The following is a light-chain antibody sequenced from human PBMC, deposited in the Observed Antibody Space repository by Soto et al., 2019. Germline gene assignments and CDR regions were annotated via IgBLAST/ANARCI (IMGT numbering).Light chain of an antibody. CDR3: AAWDDSLNGLL. CDR1: NSNIGDNS. CDR2: SDN. Sequence: LTQPPSASGTPGQVFTISCSGSNSNIGDNSVNWYQQLPGTAPKLLIYSDNRRPSGVPDRFSGSKSGTSASLAISGLQSEDEAEYYCAAWDDSLNGLLFGGGTQLTVL. J-gene: IGLJ3*02. V-gene: IGLV1-44*01.